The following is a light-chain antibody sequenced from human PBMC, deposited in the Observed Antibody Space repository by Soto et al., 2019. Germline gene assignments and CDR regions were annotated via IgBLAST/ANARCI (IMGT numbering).Light chain of an antibody. CDR1: RRVSGSC. Sequence: VVLAPYTGTMSFSLGERATLSCTGSRRVSGSCLAWYQQKPGQAPRLLISGASSRATGIPYRFSGSGSGTDFTLTTSGLEPDDFAVFYCQQYGTSPRTFGQGTKVDIK. CDR3: QQYGTSPRT. V-gene: IGKV3-20*01. CDR2: GAS. J-gene: IGKJ1*01.